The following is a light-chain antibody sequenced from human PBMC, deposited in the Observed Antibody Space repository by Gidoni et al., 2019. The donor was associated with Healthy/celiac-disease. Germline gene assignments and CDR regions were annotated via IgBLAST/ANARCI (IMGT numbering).Light chain of an antibody. V-gene: IGKV4-1*01. J-gene: IGKJ2*01. CDR1: QSVLYSSNNKNY. CDR2: WAS. CDR3: QQYYSTPYT. Sequence: IVMTQSPYSLAVSLGESATIHCKSSQSVLYSSNNKNYLAWYQQKPGQPPKLLIYWASTRESGVPDRFSGSGSGTDFTLTISSLQAEDVAVYYCQQYYSTPYTFGQGTKLEIK.